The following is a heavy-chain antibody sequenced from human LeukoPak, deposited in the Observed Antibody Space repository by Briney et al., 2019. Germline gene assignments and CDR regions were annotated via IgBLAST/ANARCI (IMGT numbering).Heavy chain of an antibody. J-gene: IGHJ6*03. CDR2: IYYSGST. CDR1: GGSISSYY. V-gene: IGHV4-59*01. Sequence: PSETLSLTCTVSGGSISSYYWSWIRQPPGKGLEWIGYIYYSGSTNYNPSLKSRVTISVDTSKNQFSLKLSSVTAADTAVYYCARGGGNLGYYYYMDVWGKGTTVTISS. D-gene: IGHD4-23*01. CDR3: ARGGGNLGYYYYMDV.